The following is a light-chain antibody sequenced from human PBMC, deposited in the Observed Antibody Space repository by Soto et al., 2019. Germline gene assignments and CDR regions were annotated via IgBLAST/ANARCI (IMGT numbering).Light chain of an antibody. CDR3: QVWDSSSDHVV. CDR1: NIGGKS. V-gene: IGLV3-21*02. J-gene: IGLJ3*02. CDR2: DVS. Sequence: SYELTQPPSVSVAPGQTARITCGGNNIGGKSVHWYQQKPGQAPVLVVNDVSDRPSGIPERFSGSKSGNTATLTISRVEAGDEADYYCQVWDSSSDHVVFGGGTKPPS.